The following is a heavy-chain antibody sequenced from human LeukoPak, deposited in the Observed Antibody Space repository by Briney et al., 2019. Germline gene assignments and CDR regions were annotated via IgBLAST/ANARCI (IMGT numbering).Heavy chain of an antibody. CDR2: ISGSDGGR. Sequence: AGGSLRLSCTASGFIFSNHVMSWVRQAPGKGLEWVSSISGSDGGRDHADSVKGRFTISKDNSKNTLYLQMNSLRVDDTAVYYCAKTRPLDSSSWSHGDYWGQGTLVTVSS. J-gene: IGHJ4*02. V-gene: IGHV3-23*01. CDR1: GFIFSNHV. D-gene: IGHD6-13*01. CDR3: AKTRPLDSSSWSHGDY.